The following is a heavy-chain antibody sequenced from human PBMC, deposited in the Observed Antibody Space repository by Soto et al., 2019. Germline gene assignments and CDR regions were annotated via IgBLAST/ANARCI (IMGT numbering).Heavy chain of an antibody. CDR2: ITTSSTYT. J-gene: IGHJ4*02. CDR3: ARGWLERAAPFDY. Sequence: QVQLVESGGGLVKPGGSLRLSCAASGFTFSDYYMNWIRQAPGKGLEWVSYITTSSTYTNYADSVKGRFTISRDDAKNSLYLQMNSLRAEDTAVYYCARGWLERAAPFDYWGQGTLVTVSS. D-gene: IGHD5-12*01. V-gene: IGHV3-11*05. CDR1: GFTFSDYY.